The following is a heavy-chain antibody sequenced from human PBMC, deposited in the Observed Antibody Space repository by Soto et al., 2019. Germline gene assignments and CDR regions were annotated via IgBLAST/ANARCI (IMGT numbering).Heavy chain of an antibody. V-gene: IGHV1-3*01. CDR2: INAGNGNT. CDR1: GYTFTKYA. CDR3: MRGEGYCSGGSCYRWFDP. D-gene: IGHD2-15*01. Sequence: QVQLVQSGAEVKKPGASVKVSCKASGYTFTKYALHWVRQAPGQRLEWMGWINAGNGNTKYSQKFQGRVTITRDTSASTAYMELSSLRFEDTAVYYCMRGEGYCSGGSCYRWFDPWGQGTLVTVSS. J-gene: IGHJ5*02.